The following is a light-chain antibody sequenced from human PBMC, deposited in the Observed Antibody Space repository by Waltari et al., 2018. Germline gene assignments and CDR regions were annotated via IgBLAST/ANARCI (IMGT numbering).Light chain of an antibody. CDR2: GVT. J-gene: IGLJ1*01. CDR3: SSYTTSSTFV. Sequence: QSPLTQPPSVSGSPGQSVTISCPGTSSDVGRYDRVSWYQQSPGTAPKLLIYGVTSRPSGVPDRLSGSKSGNTASLTISGLQAEDEGDYYCSSYTTSSTFVFGTGTEVTVL. CDR1: SSDVGRYDR. V-gene: IGLV2-18*02.